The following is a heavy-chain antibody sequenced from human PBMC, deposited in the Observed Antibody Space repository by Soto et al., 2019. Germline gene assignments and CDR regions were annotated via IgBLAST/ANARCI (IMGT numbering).Heavy chain of an antibody. CDR3: ARSRPDSSGSYND. D-gene: IGHD6-19*01. CDR2: IYYTGST. J-gene: IGHJ4*02. Sequence: SETLSLTCTVSGGSISSYYCSWIRQPPGKGLEWIGYIYYTGSTIYNPSLKSRVTISVDTSKNEFSLKLSSVTAADTAVYYCARSRPDSSGSYNDWGQETLVTVSS. CDR1: GGSISSYY. V-gene: IGHV4-59*01.